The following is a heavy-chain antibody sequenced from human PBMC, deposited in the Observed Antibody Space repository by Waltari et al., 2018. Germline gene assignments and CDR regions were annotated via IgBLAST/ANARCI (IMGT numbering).Heavy chain of an antibody. D-gene: IGHD6-13*01. J-gene: IGHJ6*02. CDR2: IIPYFGTA. V-gene: IGHV1-69*05. CDR3: ASLENDDSSSWGDGMDV. Sequence: QVQLVQSGAEVKKPGSSVKVSCKASGGTFSSYAISWVRQAPGQGLEWMGRIIPYFGTANYAQKFQGRVTITTDESTSTAYMELSSLRSEDTAVYYCASLENDDSSSWGDGMDVWGQGTTVTVSS. CDR1: GGTFSSYA.